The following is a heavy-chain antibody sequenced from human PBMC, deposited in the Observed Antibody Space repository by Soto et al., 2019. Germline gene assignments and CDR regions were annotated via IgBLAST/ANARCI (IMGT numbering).Heavy chain of an antibody. CDR3: AKDGCTYCSGGSCYLDY. CDR2: ISYDGSNK. V-gene: IGHV3-30*18. D-gene: IGHD2-15*01. Sequence: SLRLACAASRFTLSSYGVHWVRQAPGKGVEWVAVISYDGSNKYYADSVKGRFTNSSDNYKNMLYLQMNSLRAEDTAVYYCAKDGCTYCSGGSCYLDYWGQGILVTVSS. CDR1: RFTLSSYG. J-gene: IGHJ4*02.